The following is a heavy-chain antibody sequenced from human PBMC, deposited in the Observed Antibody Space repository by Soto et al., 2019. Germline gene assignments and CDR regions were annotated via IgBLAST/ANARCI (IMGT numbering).Heavy chain of an antibody. CDR2: VSAYNGNT. CDR1: GYTCTSYG. V-gene: IGHV1-18*01. CDR3: ARGAIAPASGDY. J-gene: IGHJ4*02. D-gene: IGHD6-25*01. Sequence: QVQLVQSGAEVKKPGASVEVSCKASGYTCTSYGICWVRQAPGQGLAWMGWVSAYNGNTNYAQKLQDRVTMTTGTTTSTAYTELRSLRSDDTAVYYCARGAIAPASGDYWGQGTLVTVSS.